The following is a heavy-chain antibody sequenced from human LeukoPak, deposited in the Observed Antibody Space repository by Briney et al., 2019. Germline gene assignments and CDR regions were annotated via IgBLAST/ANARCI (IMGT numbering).Heavy chain of an antibody. CDR1: GGSISSSSYY. V-gene: IGHV4-39*01. Sequence: PSETLSLTCTVSGGSISSSSYYWGWIRQPPGKGLEWIGSIYYSGSTYYNPSLKSRVTISVDTSKNQFSLKLSSVTAADTAVYYCARQVRDSSPGLYFDYWGQGTLGTVSS. D-gene: IGHD3-22*01. CDR3: ARQVRDSSPGLYFDY. CDR2: IYYSGST. J-gene: IGHJ4*02.